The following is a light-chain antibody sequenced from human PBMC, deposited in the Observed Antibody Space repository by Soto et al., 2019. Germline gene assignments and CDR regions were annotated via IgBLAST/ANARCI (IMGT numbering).Light chain of an antibody. CDR2: EVN. CDR1: SSAVGGYNY. CDR3: SSYAVSSNV. V-gene: IGLV2-8*01. Sequence: QSALTQPPSASGSPGQSVAISCTGTSSAVGGYNYVSWYQQHPGKAPKLMIYEVNKRPSGVPDRSSGSKSGNAASLTVSGLQAEDEADYYCSSYAVSSNVFATGTRSPS. J-gene: IGLJ1*01.